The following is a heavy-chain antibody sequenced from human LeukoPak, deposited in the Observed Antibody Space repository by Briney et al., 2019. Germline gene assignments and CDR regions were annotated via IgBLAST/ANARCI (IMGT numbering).Heavy chain of an antibody. CDR2: VSYSGST. Sequence: SETLSLTCTVSGGSISSYYWSWVRQPPGKGLEWIGYVSYSGSTNYNPSLKSRVTISVDTSKNQFSLKLSSVTAADTAVYYCARAPPSGYGGYFDWTNYYFDYWGQGSLVTVSS. V-gene: IGHV4-59*01. D-gene: IGHD3-9*01. J-gene: IGHJ4*02. CDR3: ARAPPSGYGGYFDWTNYYFDY. CDR1: GGSISSYY.